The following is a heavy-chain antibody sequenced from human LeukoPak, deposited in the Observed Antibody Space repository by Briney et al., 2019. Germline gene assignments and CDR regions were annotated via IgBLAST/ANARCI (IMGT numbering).Heavy chain of an antibody. CDR2: IDWDDDK. D-gene: IGHD1-26*01. CDR3: ARMNSGGSSTQPSDAYDI. J-gene: IGHJ3*02. CDR1: GFSLSSSGMC. Sequence: SGPALVKPTQTLTLTCTFSGFSLSSSGMCVSWIRQPPGKALEWLARIDWDDDKYYSTSLKTRLTISKDTSKNQVVLTMTNMDPVDTATYYCARMNSGGSSTQPSDAYDIWGHGTMVTVSS. V-gene: IGHV2-70*11.